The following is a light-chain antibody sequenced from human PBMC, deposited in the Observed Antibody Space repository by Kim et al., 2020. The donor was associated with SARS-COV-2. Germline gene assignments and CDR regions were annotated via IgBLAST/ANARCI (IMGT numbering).Light chain of an antibody. CDR2: GAS. J-gene: IGKJ4*01. CDR3: QQYGSSPLT. Sequence: IVLTQSPGTLSLSPGERATLSCRASQSVIGDYLAWYQQKPGQAPRLLIYGASSRATGIPDRFSGTGSGTDFTLTITRLEPEDFAVFYCQQYGSSPLTFGGGTKVDIK. V-gene: IGKV3-20*01. CDR1: QSVIGDY.